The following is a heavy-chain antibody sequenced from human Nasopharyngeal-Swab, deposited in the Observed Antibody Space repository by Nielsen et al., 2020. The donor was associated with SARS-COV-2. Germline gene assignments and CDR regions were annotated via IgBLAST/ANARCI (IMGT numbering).Heavy chain of an antibody. CDR1: GGSTSSYY. J-gene: IGHJ5*02. V-gene: IGHV4-59*01. D-gene: IGHD5/OR15-5a*01. CDR2: IYYSGST. CDR3: ARDPVSGLGFDP. Sequence: GSLRLSCTVSGGSTSSYYWSWIRQPPGKGLEWIGYIYYSGSTNYNPSLKSRVTISVDTSKNQFSLKLSSVTAADTAVYYCARDPVSGLGFDPWGQGTLVTVSS.